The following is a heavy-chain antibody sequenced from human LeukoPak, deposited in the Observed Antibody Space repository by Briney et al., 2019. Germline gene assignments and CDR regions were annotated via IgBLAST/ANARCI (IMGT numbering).Heavy chain of an antibody. V-gene: IGHV3-7*01. CDR3: ARHGSGWYQKDY. D-gene: IGHD6-19*01. CDR2: IKQDGSEK. J-gene: IGHJ4*02. CDR1: GFTFSSYW. Sequence: GGSLRLSCAASGFTFSSYWMSWVRQAPGRGLEWVGNIKQDGSEKYYVDSVKGRFTISRDNAKNSLHLQMNSLRAEDTAVYYCARHGSGWYQKDYWGQGTLVTVSS.